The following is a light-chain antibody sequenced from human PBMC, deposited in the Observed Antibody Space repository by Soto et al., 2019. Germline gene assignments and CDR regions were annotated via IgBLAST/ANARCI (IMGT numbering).Light chain of an antibody. CDR1: SSNIGNNY. J-gene: IGLJ2*01. V-gene: IGLV1-51*01. CDR2: DND. CDR3: ATWDSSLSAGV. Sequence: QSVLTQPPSVSAAPGQKVTISCSGSSSNIGNNYVFWYQQLPGTAPKLLIYDNDKRPSGIPDRFSGSKSGTSATLGITGLLTGDEADYYCATWDSSLSAGVLGGGTKVTVL.